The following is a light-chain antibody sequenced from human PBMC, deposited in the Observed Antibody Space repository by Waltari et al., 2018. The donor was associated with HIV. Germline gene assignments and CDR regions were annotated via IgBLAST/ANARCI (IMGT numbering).Light chain of an antibody. Sequence: DIQLTQAPSSVSVFVGGNVSITCRASQSVGDKLAWYQVQTVEAPKLLIYGASKLQSGVPSRFAASVSGPEFSLTITGLQSDDSGTYFCQQAFSFPHTFGGGT. CDR3: QQAFSFPHT. V-gene: IGKV1D-12*01. CDR2: GAS. J-gene: IGKJ4*01. CDR1: QSVGDK.